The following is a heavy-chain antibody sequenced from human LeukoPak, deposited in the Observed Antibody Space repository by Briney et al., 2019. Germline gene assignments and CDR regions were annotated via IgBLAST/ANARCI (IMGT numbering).Heavy chain of an antibody. CDR2: INPNSGGT. CDR1: GYTFTGYY. D-gene: IGHD3-9*01. CDR3: ARSYYDILTDYYYYYMDV. Sequence: GASVKVSCKASGYTFTGYYMHWVRQAPGQGLEWMGWINPNSGGTNYAQKFQGRVTMTRDTSISTAYMELSRLRSDDTAVYYCARSYYDILTDYYYYYMDVWGKGTTVTISS. J-gene: IGHJ6*03. V-gene: IGHV1-2*02.